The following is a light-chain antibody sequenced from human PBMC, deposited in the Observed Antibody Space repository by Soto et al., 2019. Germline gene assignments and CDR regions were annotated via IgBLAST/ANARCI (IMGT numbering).Light chain of an antibody. V-gene: IGKV3-20*01. J-gene: IGKJ1*01. CDR1: QSVGSTY. Sequence: IVLTQSPGTLSLSPWERATLSCRASQSVGSTYLAWYQQRPGQAPRLLLYGASSRATGIPDRFDGSGSGTDFTLTISRLEPEDFAVYYCQQYGSRPWTFGQGTKVDIK. CDR3: QQYGSRPWT. CDR2: GAS.